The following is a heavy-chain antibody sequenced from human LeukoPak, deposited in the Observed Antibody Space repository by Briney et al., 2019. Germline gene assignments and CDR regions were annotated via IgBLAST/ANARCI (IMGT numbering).Heavy chain of an antibody. J-gene: IGHJ4*02. CDR2: IYTSGST. CDR1: GGSISSGSYY. V-gene: IGHV4-61*02. CDR3: ARGEYVAVAGTLIFDY. D-gene: IGHD6-19*01. Sequence: SQTLSPTCTVSGGSISSGSYYWNWIRQPAGKGLEWIGRIYTSGSTNYNPSLKSRVTISVDTSKNQFSLKLSSVTAADTAVYYCARGEYVAVAGTLIFDYWGQGTMVTVSS.